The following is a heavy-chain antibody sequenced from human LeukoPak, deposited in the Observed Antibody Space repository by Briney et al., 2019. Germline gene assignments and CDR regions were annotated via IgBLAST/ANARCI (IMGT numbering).Heavy chain of an antibody. D-gene: IGHD3-16*01. CDR1: GFTFSSHE. CDR2: ISDSGSPI. Sequence: VGSLRLSCAASGFTFSSHEMNWVRQAPGKGLEWVSYISDSGSPIYYADSVKGRFTVSRDNAKNSLYLQMNSLRAEDTALYYCARQTLGATAYSAFDFWGQGTLVTVSS. CDR3: ARQTLGATAYSAFDF. J-gene: IGHJ3*01. V-gene: IGHV3-48*03.